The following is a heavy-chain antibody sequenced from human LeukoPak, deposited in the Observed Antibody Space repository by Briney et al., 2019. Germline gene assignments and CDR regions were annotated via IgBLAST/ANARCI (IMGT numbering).Heavy chain of an antibody. V-gene: IGHV1-18*01. CDR3: ARVRKSGWYGYYYYMDV. Sequence: ASVKVSCKASGYTFTSYGISWVRQAPGQGLEWMGWISAYNGNTNYAQKLQGRVTMTTDTSTSTAYMELRSLRSDDTAVYYCARVRKSGWYGYYYYMDVWGKGTTVTISS. D-gene: IGHD6-19*01. CDR2: ISAYNGNT. CDR1: GYTFTSYG. J-gene: IGHJ6*03.